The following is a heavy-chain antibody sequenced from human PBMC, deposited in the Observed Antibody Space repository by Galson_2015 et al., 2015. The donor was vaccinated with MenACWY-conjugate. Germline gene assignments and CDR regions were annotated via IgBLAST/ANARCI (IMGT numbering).Heavy chain of an antibody. D-gene: IGHD3-3*01. CDR3: ARRGPGSDFWSGYYSFDY. J-gene: IGHJ4*02. V-gene: IGHV4-4*02. Sequence: TLSLTCAVSGGSISSSSWWSWVRQPPGKGLEWIGEIYHSGSTNYNPSLKSRVSISVDKSKNQFSLKLSSVTAADTAVYYCARRGPGSDFWSGYYSFDYWGQGTLVTVSS. CDR1: GGSISSSSW. CDR2: IYHSGST.